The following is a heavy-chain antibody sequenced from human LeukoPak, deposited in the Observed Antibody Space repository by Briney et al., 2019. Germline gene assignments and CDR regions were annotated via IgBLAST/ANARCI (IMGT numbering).Heavy chain of an antibody. CDR3: ARDTDWNGLSLAFDI. V-gene: IGHV3-7*03. CDR1: GFTFSSYS. CDR2: IKEDGSEK. D-gene: IGHD1-1*01. J-gene: IGHJ3*02. Sequence: GGSLRLSCAASGFTFSSYSMNWVRQAPGKGLEWVANIKEDGSEKDYVDSVKGRFTISRDNAKNSLYLQMNSLRAEDTALYYCARDTDWNGLSLAFDIWGQGTMVTVSS.